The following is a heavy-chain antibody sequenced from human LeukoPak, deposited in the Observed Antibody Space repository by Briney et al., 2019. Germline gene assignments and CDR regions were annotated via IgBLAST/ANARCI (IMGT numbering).Heavy chain of an antibody. CDR1: GYTFTGNY. CDR3: ARSGHNTFDP. Sequence: ASVKVSCKATGYTFTGNYMHWVRQAPGQGLEWMGWINPNSGDTNYAQKFQGRVTVTRDTSSSTSYLELSRLRSDDTAIYYSARSGHNTFDPCGRGSLVTVSS. V-gene: IGHV1-2*02. CDR2: INPNSGDT. J-gene: IGHJ5*02. D-gene: IGHD1-14*01.